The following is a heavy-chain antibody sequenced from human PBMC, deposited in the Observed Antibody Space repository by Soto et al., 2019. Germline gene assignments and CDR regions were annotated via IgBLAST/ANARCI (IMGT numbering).Heavy chain of an antibody. CDR2: ISYSGTTI. J-gene: IGHJ5*02. CDR1: GFTFTDYD. V-gene: IGHV3-11*01. Sequence: QVQLVESGGGLVKPGGSLRLACATSGFTFTDYDMSWIRQAPGKGLEWVSYISYSGTTIYYADSVRGRSAISRDNAEKSLYLHMNSLRAEDTAVYYCTRPCRYCNGGGPGNWFDPWGQGTLVTVSS. CDR3: TRPCRYCNGGGPGNWFDP. D-gene: IGHD2-8*02.